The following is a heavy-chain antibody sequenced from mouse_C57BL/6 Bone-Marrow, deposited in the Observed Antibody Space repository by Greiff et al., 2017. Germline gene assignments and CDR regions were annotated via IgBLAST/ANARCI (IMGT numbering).Heavy chain of an antibody. V-gene: IGHV1-36*01. CDR1: GFTFTDYY. J-gene: IGHJ1*03. D-gene: IGHD1-1*01. Sequence: EVQLQQSGPVLVKPGPSVKISCKASGFTFTDYYMHWVKQSHGKSLEWIGLVYPYNGGTSYNQKFKGKATLTVDTSSSTAYMARNSLTSEDSAVYYCARGPKSYYYGSSPRWYFDVWGTGTTVTVSS. CDR3: ARGPKSYYYGSSPRWYFDV. CDR2: VYPYNGGT.